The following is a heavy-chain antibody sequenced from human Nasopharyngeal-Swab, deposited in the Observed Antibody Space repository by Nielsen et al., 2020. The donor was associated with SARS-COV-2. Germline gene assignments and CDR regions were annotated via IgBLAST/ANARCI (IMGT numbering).Heavy chain of an antibody. CDR2: IGTAGDT. J-gene: IGHJ6*02. CDR3: ARDRVDSSSWGYYYYGMYV. Sequence: GESLKISCAGSGFTFSSYDMHWVRQATRQGLEWVSAIGTAGDTYYPGSVKGRFTISRENAKNSLYLQMNSLRAGDTAVYYCARDRVDSSSWGYYYYGMYVWGQGTTVTVSS. CDR1: GFTFSSYD. D-gene: IGHD6-13*01. V-gene: IGHV3-13*01.